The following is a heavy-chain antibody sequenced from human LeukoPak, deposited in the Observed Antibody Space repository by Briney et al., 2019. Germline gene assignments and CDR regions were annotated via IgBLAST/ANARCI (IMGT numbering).Heavy chain of an antibody. CDR1: GFTFSGSS. V-gene: IGHV3-73*01. CDR3: TTSYSGNSWYDWFGP. J-gene: IGHJ5*02. CDR2: IRTKANSYAT. D-gene: IGHD6-13*01. Sequence: GGSLRLSCAASGFTFSGSSIHWVRQASGKQLEWVGLIRTKANSYATAYAASVTGRFTISRDDSKDTSYLQMSSLKTEDTALYFCTTSYSGNSWYDWFGPWGQGTLVTVSS.